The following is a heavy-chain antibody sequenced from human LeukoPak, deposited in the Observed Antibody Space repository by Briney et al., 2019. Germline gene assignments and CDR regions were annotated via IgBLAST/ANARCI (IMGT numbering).Heavy chain of an antibody. CDR1: GYSFTSYW. Sequence: RGESLKISCKGSGYSFTSYWIGWVRQMPGKGLEWMGIIHPGDSDTRYSPSFQGQVTISADKSIRTAYLQWSSLKASDTAMYYCARVLGYCSGGSCYPGAYWGQETLVTVSS. D-gene: IGHD2-15*01. CDR2: IHPGDSDT. J-gene: IGHJ4*02. V-gene: IGHV5-51*01. CDR3: ARVLGYCSGGSCYPGAY.